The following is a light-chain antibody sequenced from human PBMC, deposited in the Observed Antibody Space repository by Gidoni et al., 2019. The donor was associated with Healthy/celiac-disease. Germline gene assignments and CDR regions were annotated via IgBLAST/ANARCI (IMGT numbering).Light chain of an antibody. J-gene: IGKJ4*01. Sequence: DIVMTQSPDSLAVSLGERATINCKSSQSVLYSSNNKNYLAWYQQKPGQPPKLLICWASTLESGVPDRFSGSGSGTDFTLTISSLQAEDVAVYYCQQYYSTPQTFGGGTKVEIK. CDR1: QSVLYSSNNKNY. CDR2: WAS. CDR3: QQYYSTPQT. V-gene: IGKV4-1*01.